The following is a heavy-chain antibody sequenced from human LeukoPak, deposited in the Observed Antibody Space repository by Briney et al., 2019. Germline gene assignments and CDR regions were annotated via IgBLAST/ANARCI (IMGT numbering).Heavy chain of an antibody. D-gene: IGHD6-6*01. CDR3: ARGGSRSYTSSTLDY. CDR1: GGSISSYY. V-gene: IGHV4-59*12. CDR2: IYYSGST. Sequence: SETLSLTCTVSGGSISSYYWSWIRQPPGKGLEWIGYIYYSGSTNYNPSLKSRVTISIDTSKNRFSLKVSSVIAADTAMYYCARGGSRSYTSSTLDYWGQGTLVTVSS. J-gene: IGHJ4*02.